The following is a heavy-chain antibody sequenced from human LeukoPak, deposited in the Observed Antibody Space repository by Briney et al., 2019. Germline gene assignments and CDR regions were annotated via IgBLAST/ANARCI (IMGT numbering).Heavy chain of an antibody. V-gene: IGHV4-61*02. J-gene: IGHJ4*02. D-gene: IGHD5-12*01. Sequence: SETLSLTCTVSGGSISSSSYYWSWIRQPAGKGLEWIGRIYASGSTNYNPSLKSRVTMSVDTSKNQFSLKLSSVTAADTAVYYCASESGYDNYYFDYWGQGTLVTVSS. CDR3: ASESGYDNYYFDY. CDR2: IYASGST. CDR1: GGSISSSSYY.